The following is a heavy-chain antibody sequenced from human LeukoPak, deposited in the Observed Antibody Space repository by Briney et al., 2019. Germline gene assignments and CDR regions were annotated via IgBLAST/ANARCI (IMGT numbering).Heavy chain of an antibody. V-gene: IGHV4-34*01. Sequence: SETLPLTCAVYGGSFSGYYWSWFRHLPGKGLEWIGEINHSGSTNYNPSLKSRVTISVDTSKNQFSLKLSSVTAADTAVYYCARGPHTVEMDVWGQGTTVTVSS. D-gene: IGHD2-2*02. CDR1: GGSFSGYY. CDR3: ARGPHTVEMDV. CDR2: INHSGST. J-gene: IGHJ6*02.